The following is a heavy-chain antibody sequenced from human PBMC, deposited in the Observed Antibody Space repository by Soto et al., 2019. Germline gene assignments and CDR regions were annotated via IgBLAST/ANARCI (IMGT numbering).Heavy chain of an antibody. D-gene: IGHD6-19*01. V-gene: IGHV4-59*01. CDR3: ARSGSGWIDY. CDR2: IYYSGST. Sequence: SETLSLTCTVSGGPISSYYWSWIRQPPGKGLEWIGYIYYSGSTNYNPSLKSRVTISVDTSKNQFSLKLSSVTAADTAVYYCARSGSGWIDYWGQGTLVTVSS. J-gene: IGHJ4*02. CDR1: GGPISSYY.